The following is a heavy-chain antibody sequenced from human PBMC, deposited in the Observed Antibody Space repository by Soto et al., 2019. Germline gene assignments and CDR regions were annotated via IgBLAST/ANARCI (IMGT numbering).Heavy chain of an antibody. CDR1: GGSIGTYY. D-gene: IGHD3-16*02. V-gene: IGHV4-59*08. J-gene: IGHJ3*02. Sequence: SETLSLTCSVSGGSIGTYYWSWIRQPPGKGLEWIGYIYYSGSTNYNPSLKSRVTISVDTSKNQFSLKLSSVTAADTTVYYCARLYGLDAFDIWGQGTVVTVS. CDR3: ARLYGLDAFDI. CDR2: IYYSGST.